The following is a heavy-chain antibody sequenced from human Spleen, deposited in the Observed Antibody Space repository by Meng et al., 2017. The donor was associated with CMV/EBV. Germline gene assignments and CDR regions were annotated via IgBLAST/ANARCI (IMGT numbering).Heavy chain of an antibody. Sequence: CCKASGYTFTSYGISWVRQAPGQGLEWMGWISAYNGNTNYAQILQGRVTMTTDTSTSTAYMDLRSLRSDDTAVYYCARTGRTTVDYWGQGTLVTVSS. CDR2: ISAYNGNT. D-gene: IGHD1-1*01. CDR1: GYTFTSYG. CDR3: ARTGRTTVDY. J-gene: IGHJ4*02. V-gene: IGHV1-18*01.